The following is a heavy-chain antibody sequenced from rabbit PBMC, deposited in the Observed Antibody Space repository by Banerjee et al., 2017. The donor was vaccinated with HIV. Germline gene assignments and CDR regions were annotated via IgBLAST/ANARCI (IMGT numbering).Heavy chain of an antibody. CDR1: GFSFSSSYW. Sequence: EESGGDLVKPEGSLTLTCTASGFSFSSSYWICWVRQAQGKGLEWIACIDGGSSGSTHYANWPKGRFTISKTSSTTVTLQMTSLTAADTATYFCASAYSDVYFNLWGPGTLVTVS. CDR2: IDGGSSGST. D-gene: IGHD6-1*01. CDR3: ASAYSDVYFNL. V-gene: IGHV1S45*01. J-gene: IGHJ4*01.